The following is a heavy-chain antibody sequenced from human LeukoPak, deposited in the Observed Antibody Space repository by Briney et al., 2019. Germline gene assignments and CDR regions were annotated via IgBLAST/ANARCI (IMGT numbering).Heavy chain of an antibody. Sequence: SETLSLTCTVSGGSISSGDYYWSWIRQPPGKGLEWIGYIYYSGSTYYNPSLKSRVTISVDTSKNQFSLKLSSVTAADTAVYYCARPPSSGYDSDPDYWGQGTLVTVSS. CDR2: IYYSGST. J-gene: IGHJ4*02. CDR3: ARPPSSGYDSDPDY. D-gene: IGHD5-12*01. V-gene: IGHV4-30-4*01. CDR1: GGSISSGDYY.